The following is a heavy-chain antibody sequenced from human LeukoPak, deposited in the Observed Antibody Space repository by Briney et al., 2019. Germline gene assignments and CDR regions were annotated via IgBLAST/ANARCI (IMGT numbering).Heavy chain of an antibody. CDR3: ARDLVGATTFDY. CDR2: INPNSGGT. J-gene: IGHJ4*02. CDR1: GYTFTGYY. D-gene: IGHD1-26*01. Sequence: ASVKVSCKASGYTFTGYYMHWVRQAPVQGLEWMGWINPNSGGTNYAQKFQGRVTMTRDTSISTAYMELSRLRSDDTAVYYCARDLVGATTFDYWGQGTLVTVSS. V-gene: IGHV1-2*02.